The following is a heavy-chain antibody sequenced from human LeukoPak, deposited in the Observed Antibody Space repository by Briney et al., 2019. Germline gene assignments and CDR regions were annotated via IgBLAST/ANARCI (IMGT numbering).Heavy chain of an antibody. D-gene: IGHD2-21*01. Sequence: GGSLRLSCAASGFTFSDYILDWVRQAPGKGLEWVGRIRRGTNGYTTEYAASVKGRFIISRDDSKNSMYLHMNSLKTEDTAVYHCTRDGGEGGDSAFDIWGPGTMVTVSS. CDR2: IRRGTNGYTT. CDR3: TRDGGEGGDSAFDI. J-gene: IGHJ3*02. CDR1: GFTFSDYI. V-gene: IGHV3-72*01.